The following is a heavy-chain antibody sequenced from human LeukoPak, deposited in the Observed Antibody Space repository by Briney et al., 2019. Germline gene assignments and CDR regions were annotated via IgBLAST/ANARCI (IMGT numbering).Heavy chain of an antibody. Sequence: PSETLSLTCTVSGGSISSYYWGWIRQPPGKGLEWIGSIYYSGSTYYNPSLKSRVTISVDTSKNQFSLKLSSVTAADTAVYYCARQRMAGAGNWNDVDYFDYWGQGTLVTVSS. J-gene: IGHJ4*02. CDR2: IYYSGST. CDR1: GGSISSYY. V-gene: IGHV4-39*01. D-gene: IGHD1-1*01. CDR3: ARQRMAGAGNWNDVDYFDY.